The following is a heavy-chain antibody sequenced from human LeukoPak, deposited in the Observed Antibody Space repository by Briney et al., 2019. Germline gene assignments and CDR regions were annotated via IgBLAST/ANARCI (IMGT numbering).Heavy chain of an antibody. V-gene: IGHV3-7*01. J-gene: IGHJ6*02. CDR2: INRDGSET. CDR3: SGGYYGYYYGMDV. Sequence: GKSLRLSCAASGFTFRNYGMHWVRQAPGKGLEWVASINRDGSETYYVDSVKGRFTISRDNAKNSLYLQMNTLTAEDTAVYYCSGGYYGYYYGMDVWGQGTTVTVSS. D-gene: IGHD5-12*01. CDR1: GFTFRNYG.